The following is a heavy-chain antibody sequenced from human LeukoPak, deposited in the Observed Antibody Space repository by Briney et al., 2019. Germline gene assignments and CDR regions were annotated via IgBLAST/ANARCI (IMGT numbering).Heavy chain of an antibody. D-gene: IGHD3-22*01. Sequence: PWGSLRLSCAASGFTFSSYGMHWVRQAPGKGLEWVAVIWYDGSNKYYADSVKGRFTISRDNSKNTLYLQMNSLRAEDTAVYYCARGRYYYDSSGYSNAFDIWGQGTMVTVSS. CDR1: GFTFSSYG. CDR3: ARGRYYYDSSGYSNAFDI. CDR2: IWYDGSNK. V-gene: IGHV3-33*01. J-gene: IGHJ3*02.